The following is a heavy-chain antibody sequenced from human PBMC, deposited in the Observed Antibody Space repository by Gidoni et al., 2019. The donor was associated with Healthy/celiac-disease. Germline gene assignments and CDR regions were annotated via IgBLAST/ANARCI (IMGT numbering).Heavy chain of an antibody. CDR3: ARVVGWGGYSYGYVAGFDP. Sequence: GRFTISRDNSKNTLYLQMNSLRAEDTAVYYCARVVGWGGYSYGYVAGFDPWGQGTLVTVSS. J-gene: IGHJ5*02. V-gene: IGHV3-30*14. D-gene: IGHD5-18*01.